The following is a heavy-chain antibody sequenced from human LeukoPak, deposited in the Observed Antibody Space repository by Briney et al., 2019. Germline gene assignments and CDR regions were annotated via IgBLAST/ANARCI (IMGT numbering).Heavy chain of an antibody. CDR1: GFTFSTYA. V-gene: IGHV3-23*01. CDR2: MSDSGGST. J-gene: IGHJ3*02. Sequence: GGSLRLSCAASGFTFSTYAMTWVRQAPGKGLEWVSSMSDSGGSTYYADSVKGRFTISRDDSKNTAYLQMNSLKTEDTAVYYCTRRQGIAAAGTGDAFDIWGQGTMVTVSS. CDR3: TRRQGIAAAGTGDAFDI. D-gene: IGHD6-13*01.